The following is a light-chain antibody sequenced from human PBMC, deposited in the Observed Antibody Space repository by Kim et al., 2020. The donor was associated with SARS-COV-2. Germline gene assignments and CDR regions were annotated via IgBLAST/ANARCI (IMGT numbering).Light chain of an antibody. CDR3: HHYGTTLWT. Sequence: EIVLTQSPGTLSLSPGERATLSCRASQSASSTYLAWYQQKPGQAPRLLIYGPSGRATGIPDRFSGSGSGTDFTLTISRLEPEDFAVYYCHHYGTTLWTFGQGTKVDIK. V-gene: IGKV3-20*01. CDR1: QSASSTY. CDR2: GPS. J-gene: IGKJ1*01.